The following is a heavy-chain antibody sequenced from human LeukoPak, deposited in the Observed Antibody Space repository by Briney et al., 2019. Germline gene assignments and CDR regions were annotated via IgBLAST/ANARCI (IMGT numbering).Heavy chain of an antibody. CDR3: ARDLAAAGDY. V-gene: IGHV3-48*03. CDR1: GFTFSSSG. D-gene: IGHD6-13*01. Sequence: PGGSLRLSCAASGFTFSSSGMNWVRQAPGKGLEWVSYISSSGSTKYYADSVKGRFAISRDNAKNSLYLQMNSLGAEDTAVYYCARDLAAAGDYWGQGTLVTVSS. CDR2: ISSSGSTK. J-gene: IGHJ4*02.